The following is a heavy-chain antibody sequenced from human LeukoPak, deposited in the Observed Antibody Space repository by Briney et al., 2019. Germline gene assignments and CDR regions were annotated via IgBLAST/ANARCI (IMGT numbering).Heavy chain of an antibody. J-gene: IGHJ4*02. Sequence: GGSLRLSCAASGFXFSSYAMSWVRQAPGKGLEWVSAISGSGGSTYYADSVKGRFTISRDNSKNTLYLQMNSLRAEDTAVYYCAGQQWLPRFDYWGQGTLVTVSS. CDR3: AGQQWLPRFDY. CDR1: GFXFSSYA. CDR2: ISGSGGST. V-gene: IGHV3-23*01. D-gene: IGHD6-19*01.